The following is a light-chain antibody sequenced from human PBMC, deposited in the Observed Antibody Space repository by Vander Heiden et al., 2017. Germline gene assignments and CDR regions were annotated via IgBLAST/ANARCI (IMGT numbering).Light chain of an antibody. CDR2: QDS. CDR3: QAWDSSTAGVV. Sequence: SYELTQPPSVSVSPGQTASITRAADILGDKSACWYRQKPGQSPVLVIYQDSKRPSGIPERFSGSNSGNTATLTISGTQAMDEADYYCQAWDSSTAGVVFGGGTKLTVL. J-gene: IGLJ2*01. V-gene: IGLV3-1*01. CDR1: ILGDKS.